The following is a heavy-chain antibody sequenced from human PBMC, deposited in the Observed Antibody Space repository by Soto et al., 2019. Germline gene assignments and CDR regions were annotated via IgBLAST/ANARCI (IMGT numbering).Heavy chain of an antibody. CDR3: ARESEDLTSNFDY. J-gene: IGHJ4*02. CDR2: ISSTTNYI. CDR1: GFNFPRYS. V-gene: IGHV3-21*06. Sequence: GSLSLSFAAPGFNFPRYSMNLVRQAPGKGLEWVSSISSTTNYIYYGDSMKGRFTISRDNAKNSLYLEMNSLRAEDTAVYYCARESEDLTSNFDYWGQGTLVTVSS.